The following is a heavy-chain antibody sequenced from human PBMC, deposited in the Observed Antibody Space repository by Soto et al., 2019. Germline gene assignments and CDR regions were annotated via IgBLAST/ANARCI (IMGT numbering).Heavy chain of an antibody. CDR1: GFTFGSYG. CDR2: ISYDGSNK. V-gene: IGHV3-30*18. J-gene: IGHJ6*04. D-gene: IGHD6-6*01. CDR3: AKDAYSSSSMEMDV. Sequence: QVQLVESGGGVVQPGRSLRLSCAASGFTFGSYGMHWVRQAPGKGLEWVAVISYDGSNKYYADSVKGRFTISRDNSKNTLYLQMNSLRAEDTAVYYCAKDAYSSSSMEMDVWGKGPTVIVSS.